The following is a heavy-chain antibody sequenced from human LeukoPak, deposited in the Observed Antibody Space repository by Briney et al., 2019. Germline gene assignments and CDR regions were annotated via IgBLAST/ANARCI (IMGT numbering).Heavy chain of an antibody. V-gene: IGHV3-21*01. CDR3: ARDIGDCSSLSCHNQYYYMDV. J-gene: IGHJ6*03. Sequence: GGSLRLSCAASGFTFSSYSMNWVRQAPGKGLEWVSSISSSSSYIYYADSVKGRFTISRDNAKNSLYLQMNSLRDEDTAVYYCARDIGDCSSLSCHNQYYYMDVWGKGTTVTV. CDR2: ISSSSSYI. D-gene: IGHD2-2*02. CDR1: GFTFSSYS.